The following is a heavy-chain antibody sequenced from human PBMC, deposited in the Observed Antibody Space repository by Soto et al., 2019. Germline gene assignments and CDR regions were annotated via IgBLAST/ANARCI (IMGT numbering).Heavy chain of an antibody. D-gene: IGHD1-1*01. CDR2: INHSGST. V-gene: IGHV4-34*01. J-gene: IGHJ4*02. Sequence: SETLSLTCAVYGGSFSGYYWSWIRQPPGKGLEWIGEINHSGSTNYNPSLKSRVTISVDTSKNQFSLKLSSVTAADTAVYYCARGESKLERRRRRIFDYWGQGTLVTVSS. CDR1: GGSFSGYY. CDR3: ARGESKLERRRRRIFDY.